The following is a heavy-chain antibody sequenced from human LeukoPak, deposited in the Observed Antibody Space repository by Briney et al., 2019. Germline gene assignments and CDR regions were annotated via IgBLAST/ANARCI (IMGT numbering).Heavy chain of an antibody. D-gene: IGHD3-10*01. V-gene: IGHV3-7*01. CDR1: GFTPISYW. CDR2: INQDGSEI. Sequence: GGSLRLTCVLSGFTPISYWMTWVRQAPGKGLEWVANINQDGSEIFYVDSVKGRFTISRDNAKTSFYLQMNSLRAEDTALYYCARIGPGRDLSYLDLWGQGALVTVSS. J-gene: IGHJ5*02. CDR3: ARIGPGRDLSYLDL.